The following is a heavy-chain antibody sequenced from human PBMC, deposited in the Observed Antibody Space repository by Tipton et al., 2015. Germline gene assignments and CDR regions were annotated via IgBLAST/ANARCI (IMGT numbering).Heavy chain of an antibody. CDR3: VRARGRHGGLFDS. D-gene: IGHD4-23*01. V-gene: IGHV4-59*01. Sequence: TLSLTCTVSSDSISKYYWTWIRQPPGKELQWIGYIRYTGITNYNPSLKSRVTISVDTSKTQFSLKVSSVTAADTAMYYCVRARGRHGGLFDSWGQGILVTVSP. J-gene: IGHJ4*02. CDR1: SDSISKYY. CDR2: IRYTGIT.